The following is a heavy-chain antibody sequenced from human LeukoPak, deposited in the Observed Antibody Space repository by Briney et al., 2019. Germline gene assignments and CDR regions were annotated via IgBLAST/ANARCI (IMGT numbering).Heavy chain of an antibody. D-gene: IGHD3-10*01. CDR1: GYTFSDLD. J-gene: IGHJ5*02. Sequence: GASVKVSFKASGYTFSDLDFTWVRQAPGQGLEWLGWLSVDNDNTRYGEKFQGRVTMTTDTSANTVYMELKSLRPDDTAVYYCARDHTLPHCITANCGRGGWSNPWGQGTLVTVSS. CDR3: ARDHTLPHCITANCGRGGWSNP. CDR2: LSVDNDNT. V-gene: IGHV1-18*01.